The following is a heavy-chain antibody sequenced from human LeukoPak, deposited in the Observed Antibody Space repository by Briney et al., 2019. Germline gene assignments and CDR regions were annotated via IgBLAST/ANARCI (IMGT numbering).Heavy chain of an antibody. J-gene: IGHJ6*03. CDR3: AKDGAPGYCTNGVCYSRFDYYYYYYMDV. CDR1: GFTFSSYA. V-gene: IGHV3-23*01. Sequence: GGSLRLSCAASGFTFSSYAMSWVRQAPGKGLEWVSAISDSGGSTYYADSVKGRFTISRDNSKNTLYLQMNSLRAEDTAVYYCAKDGAPGYCTNGVCYSRFDYYYYYYMDVWGKGTTVTVSS. CDR2: ISDSGGST. D-gene: IGHD2-8*01.